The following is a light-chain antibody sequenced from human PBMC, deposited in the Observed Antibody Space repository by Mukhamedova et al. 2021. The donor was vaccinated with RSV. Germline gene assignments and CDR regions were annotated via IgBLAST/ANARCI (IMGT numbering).Light chain of an antibody. V-gene: IGKV1-17*01. Sequence: WYQRRVHGKAPKRLIYAASSLQSGVPSRFSGSGSGTEFTLTISSLQPEDFATYYCLQHKSYSVGQGTEVEVK. J-gene: IGKJ1*01. CDR2: AAS. CDR3: LQHKSYS.